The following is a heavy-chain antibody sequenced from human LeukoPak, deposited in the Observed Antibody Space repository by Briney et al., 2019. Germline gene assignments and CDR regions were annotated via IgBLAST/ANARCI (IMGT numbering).Heavy chain of an antibody. V-gene: IGHV3-23*01. CDR3: AARRLTVTTEIDY. D-gene: IGHD4-17*01. CDR2: ISDSGNT. J-gene: IGHJ4*02. Sequence: GGSLRLSCAASGFTLSSYAMSWVRQAPGKGLEWVSAISDSGNTYHADSVKGRFTISRDNSKNTVYLQMNSLRPEDTAVYYCAARRLTVTTEIDYWGQGTLVTVSS. CDR1: GFTLSSYA.